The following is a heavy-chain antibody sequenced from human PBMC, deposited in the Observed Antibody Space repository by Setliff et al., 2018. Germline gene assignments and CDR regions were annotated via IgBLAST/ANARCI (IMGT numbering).Heavy chain of an antibody. Sequence: PSETLSLTCTVSGYSISSGYYWGWIRQPPGKGLEWIGYIYHNGNTNFNPSLKTRVTMSVDTSKNQFALNLRSVTAADSAVYYCARDRTAYSYGLDVWGQGTTVTVSS. CDR3: ARDRTAYSYGLDV. D-gene: IGHD5-18*01. CDR1: GYSISSGYY. V-gene: IGHV4-38-2*02. J-gene: IGHJ6*02. CDR2: IYHNGNT.